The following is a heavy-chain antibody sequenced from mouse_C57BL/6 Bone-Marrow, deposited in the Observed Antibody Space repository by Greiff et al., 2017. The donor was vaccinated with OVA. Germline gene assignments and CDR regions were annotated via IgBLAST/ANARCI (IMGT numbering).Heavy chain of an antibody. CDR3: ASPYYSNWYFDV. CDR2: IDPNSGGT. Sequence: QVQLKQPGAELVKPGASVKLSCKASGYTFTSYWMHWVKQRPGRGLEWIGRIDPNSGGTKYNEKFKSKATLTVDKPSSTAYMQLSSLTSEDYADYDCASPYYSNWYFDVWGTGTTVTVSS. J-gene: IGHJ1*03. D-gene: IGHD2-5*01. V-gene: IGHV1-72*01. CDR1: GYTFTSYW.